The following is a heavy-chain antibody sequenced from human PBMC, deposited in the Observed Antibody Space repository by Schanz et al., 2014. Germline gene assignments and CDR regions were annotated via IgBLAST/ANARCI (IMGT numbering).Heavy chain of an antibody. J-gene: IGHJ4*02. D-gene: IGHD3-10*01. Sequence: VQLVESGGGLVQPGRSLRLSCATSGLNFDYYGMNWVRQAPGKGLEWVANIGYDGSEKYYVDSVKGRFTISRDNSKDTLYLQMSGLTPEDTAVYYCARGPIPIQGVPMDFWGQGTLVTVS. CDR2: IGYDGSEK. V-gene: IGHV3-33*01. CDR3: ARGPIPIQGVPMDF. CDR1: GLNFDYYG.